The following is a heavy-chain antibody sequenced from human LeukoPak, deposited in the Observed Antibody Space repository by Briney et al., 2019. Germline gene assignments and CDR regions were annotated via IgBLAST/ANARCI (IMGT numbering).Heavy chain of an antibody. D-gene: IGHD5-12*01. J-gene: IGHJ4*02. CDR1: GFTFSSFG. CDR2: IRSDGSYK. Sequence: GGSLRLSCAASGFTFSSFGMHWVRQAPGKGLEWVAFIRSDGSYKCYADSVKGRFTISRGNSKNTLYLQMNSLRAEDTAVYYCAKDCDYDFEYWGQGTLVTVSS. CDR3: AKDCDYDFEY. V-gene: IGHV3-30*02.